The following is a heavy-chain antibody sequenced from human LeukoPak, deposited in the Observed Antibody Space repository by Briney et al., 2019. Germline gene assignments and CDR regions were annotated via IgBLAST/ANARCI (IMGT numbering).Heavy chain of an antibody. Sequence: ASVTVSCTASGYTFTSYILNWVRQAPGQGLECMGWINTNTGNPTYAQGFTGRFVFSLDTSVSTAYLQISSLKAEDTALYYCARASTPKVGATIYYFDYWGQGTLVTVSS. CDR2: INTNTGNP. CDR1: GYTFTSYI. V-gene: IGHV7-4-1*02. D-gene: IGHD1-26*01. CDR3: ARASTPKVGATIYYFDY. J-gene: IGHJ4*02.